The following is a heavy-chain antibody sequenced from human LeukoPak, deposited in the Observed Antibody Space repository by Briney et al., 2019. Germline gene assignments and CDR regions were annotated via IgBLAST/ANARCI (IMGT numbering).Heavy chain of an antibody. CDR1: GGSFSGYY. D-gene: IGHD6-19*01. J-gene: IGHJ4*02. Sequence: PSETLSLTCAVYGGSFSGYYWSWIRQPPGKGLEWIGEINHSGSTNYNPSLKSRVTISVDTSKNQFSLKRSSVTAADTAVYYCARGPSRYSSGWYNLRFDYWGQGTLVTVSS. CDR2: INHSGST. V-gene: IGHV4-34*01. CDR3: ARGPSRYSSGWYNLRFDY.